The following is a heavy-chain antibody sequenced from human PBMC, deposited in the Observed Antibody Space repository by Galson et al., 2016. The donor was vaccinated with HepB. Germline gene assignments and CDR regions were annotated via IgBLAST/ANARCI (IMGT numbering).Heavy chain of an antibody. CDR2: IYPADSDT. CDR3: ARVEVAATPYYFDY. CDR1: GYSFSSYW. J-gene: IGHJ4*02. D-gene: IGHD2-15*01. Sequence: SGAEVKKPGESLKISCKASGYSFSSYWIGWVRQMPGKGLEWMGIIYPADSDTTYSPSFRGQVSISADTSVYTAYLQWGSLKASDTAMYYCARVEVAATPYYFDYWGQGTLVTVSS. V-gene: IGHV5-51*01.